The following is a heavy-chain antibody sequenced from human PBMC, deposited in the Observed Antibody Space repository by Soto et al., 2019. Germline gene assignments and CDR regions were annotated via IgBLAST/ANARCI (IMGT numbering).Heavy chain of an antibody. V-gene: IGHV3-53*01. Sequence: GGSLRLSCAASGFTVSSNYMSWVRQAPGKGLGWVSSIHPGGDTFYADSVKGRFSFSRDNSKNTVYLQMNSLRVEDTAMYYCARGTGDAKIPSHPCGQGPLGTVSS. J-gene: IGHJ5*02. CDR3: ARGTGDAKIPSHP. CDR2: IHPGGDT. CDR1: GFTVSSNY. D-gene: IGHD2-21*01.